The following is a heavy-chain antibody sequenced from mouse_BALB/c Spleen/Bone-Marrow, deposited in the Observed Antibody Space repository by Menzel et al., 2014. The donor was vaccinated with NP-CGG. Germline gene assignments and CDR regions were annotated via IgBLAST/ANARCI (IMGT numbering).Heavy chain of an antibody. J-gene: IGHJ2*01. CDR3: ARKGLRRNYFDY. CDR1: GFIFSDYY. V-gene: IGHV5-12*02. CDR2: ISYGVGST. Sequence: DVKLVESGGGSVQPGGSLKLSCATSGFIFSDYYMYWVRQTPEKRLEWVAYISYGVGSTYYPDTVKGRFTISRDNAKNTLYLQMSRLKSEDTAMYYCARKGLRRNYFDYWGQGTTLPVSS. D-gene: IGHD2-4*01.